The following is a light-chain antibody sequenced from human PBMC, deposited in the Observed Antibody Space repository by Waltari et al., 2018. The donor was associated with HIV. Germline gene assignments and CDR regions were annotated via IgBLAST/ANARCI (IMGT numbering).Light chain of an antibody. V-gene: IGLV2-14*03. CDR3: TSFTSSSAWV. Sequence: QSALTQPASVSGSLGQSITFSCTGTSSDIGSYNYVPWYQQHPGKAPKIIIYDVTIQPSGVSNRFSGSKSGNTASLTIAGLQAEDEADYYCTSFTSSSAWVFGGGTMLTVL. J-gene: IGLJ3*02. CDR1: SSDIGSYNY. CDR2: DVT.